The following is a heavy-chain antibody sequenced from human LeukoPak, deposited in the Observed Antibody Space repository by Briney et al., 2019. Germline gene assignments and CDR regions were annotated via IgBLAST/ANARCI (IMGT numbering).Heavy chain of an antibody. Sequence: GGSLRLSCAASGFTFSSYGMHWVRQAPGKGLEWVAVISYDGSNKYYADSVKGRFTISRDNAKNSLYLQMNSLRAEDTAVYYCARDYFWEQYYFDSWGQGTLVTVFS. J-gene: IGHJ4*02. V-gene: IGHV3-30*03. CDR3: ARDYFWEQYYFDS. CDR1: GFTFSSYG. CDR2: ISYDGSNK. D-gene: IGHD3-16*01.